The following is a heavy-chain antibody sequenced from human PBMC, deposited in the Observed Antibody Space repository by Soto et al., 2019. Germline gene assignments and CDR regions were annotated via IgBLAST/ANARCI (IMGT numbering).Heavy chain of an antibody. D-gene: IGHD5-18*01. CDR3: ARRGYSYDYGRGYYYYMDV. CDR1: GYSFTSYW. V-gene: IGHV5-51*01. J-gene: IGHJ6*03. Sequence: PGESLKISCKGSGYSFTSYWIGWVRQMPGKGLEWMGIIYPGDSDTRYSPSFQGQVTISADKSISTAYLQWSSLEASDTAMYYFARRGYSYDYGRGYYYYMDVWGKGTTVTVSS. CDR2: IYPGDSDT.